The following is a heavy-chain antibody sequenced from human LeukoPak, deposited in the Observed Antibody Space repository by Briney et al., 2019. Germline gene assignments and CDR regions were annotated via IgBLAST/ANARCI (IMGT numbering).Heavy chain of an antibody. V-gene: IGHV1-24*01. CDR1: GYTLTELS. CDR3: ATERYCSGGSCYSANWFDP. J-gene: IGHJ5*02. Sequence: ASVKVSCKVSGYTLTELSMHWVRQAPGKGLEWMGGFDPEDGETIYAQKSQGRVTMTEDTSTDTAYMELSSLRSEDTAVYYCATERYCSGGSCYSANWFDPWGQGTLVTVSS. D-gene: IGHD2-15*01. CDR2: FDPEDGET.